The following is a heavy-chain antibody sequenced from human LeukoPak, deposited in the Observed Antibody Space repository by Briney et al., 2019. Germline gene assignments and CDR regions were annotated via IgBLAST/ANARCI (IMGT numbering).Heavy chain of an antibody. D-gene: IGHD3-3*01. V-gene: IGHV1-8*01. CDR1: GYTFTSYD. J-gene: IGHJ6*02. Sequence: ASVKVSCKASGYTFTSYDISWVRQATGQGLEWMGWMNPNSGNTGYAQKFQGRVTMTRNTSISTAYMELSSLRSEDTAVYYCARALRITIFGVVEDYGMDVWGQGTTVTVSS. CDR2: MNPNSGNT. CDR3: ARALRITIFGVVEDYGMDV.